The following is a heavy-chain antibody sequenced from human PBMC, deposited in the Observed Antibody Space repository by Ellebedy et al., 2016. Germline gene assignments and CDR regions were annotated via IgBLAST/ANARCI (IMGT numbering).Heavy chain of an antibody. CDR2: IYHTGST. V-gene: IGHV4-30-2*01. CDR1: GGSISSGSYS. J-gene: IGHJ4*02. Sequence: SETLSLTCAVSGGSISSGSYSWSWIRQPPGKGLEWIGYIYHTGSTYYNPSLTSRVTMSVARSKNQFSLKMYSVTAADTAVYYCARRYYFDSTGYHGEGYFDSWGQGALVTVSS. CDR3: ARRYYFDSTGYHGEGYFDS. D-gene: IGHD3-22*01.